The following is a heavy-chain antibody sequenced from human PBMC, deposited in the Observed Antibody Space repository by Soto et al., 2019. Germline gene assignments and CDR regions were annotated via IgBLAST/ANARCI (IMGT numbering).Heavy chain of an antibody. CDR1: GYTFTSYY. CDR2: INPSGGST. CDR3: ARDLSYSSGWYEGLPSD. D-gene: IGHD6-19*01. V-gene: IGHV1-46*01. Sequence: QVQLVQSGAEVKKPGASVKVSCKASGYTFTSYYMHWVRQAPGQGLEWMGIINPSGGSTSYAQKFQGRVTMTRDTSTSTVYMELSSLRSEDTAVYSCARDLSYSSGWYEGLPSDWGQGTLVTVSS. J-gene: IGHJ4*02.